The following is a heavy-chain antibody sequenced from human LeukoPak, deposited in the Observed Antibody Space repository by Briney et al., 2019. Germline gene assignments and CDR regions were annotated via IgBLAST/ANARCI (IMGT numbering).Heavy chain of an antibody. V-gene: IGHV3-48*04. D-gene: IGHD2-21*01. Sequence: GGSLRLSCAASGFTFNSYGMNWVRPAPGKGLECVSYITGSSSTITYADSVKGRFTISRDNAKNSLYLQMNSLRAEDTAVYYCARAPIVVGGAFDIWGQGTMVTVSS. CDR3: ARAPIVVGGAFDI. J-gene: IGHJ3*02. CDR1: GFTFNSYG. CDR2: ITGSSSTI.